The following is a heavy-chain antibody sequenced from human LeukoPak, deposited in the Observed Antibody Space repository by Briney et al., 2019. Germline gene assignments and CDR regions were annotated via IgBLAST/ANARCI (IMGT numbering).Heavy chain of an antibody. CDR1: GFTFSSYW. CDR2: IKQDGSEK. V-gene: IGHV3-7*01. D-gene: IGHD6-13*01. CDR3: ARISRGRSSWYGAPYYYYYMDV. J-gene: IGHJ6*03. Sequence: PGGSLRLSCAASGFTFSSYWMSWVRQAPGKGLEWVANIKQDGSEKYYVDSVKGRFTISRDNAKNSLYLQMNSLRAEDTAVYYCARISRGRSSWYGAPYYYYYMDVWGKGTTVTISS.